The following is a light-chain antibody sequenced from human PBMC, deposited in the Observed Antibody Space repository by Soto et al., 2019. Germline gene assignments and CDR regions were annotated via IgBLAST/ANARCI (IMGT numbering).Light chain of an antibody. Sequence: QSAPTQPPSASGSPGQSATISCTGTSSDVGGYNYVSWYQQYPGKAPKLMIYEVSKRPSGVPDRFSGSKSGNTASLTVSGLQAEDEADYYCSSYAGSSTWVFGGWTKVTVL. CDR1: SSDVGGYNY. J-gene: IGLJ2*01. CDR3: SSYAGSSTWV. CDR2: EVS. V-gene: IGLV2-8*01.